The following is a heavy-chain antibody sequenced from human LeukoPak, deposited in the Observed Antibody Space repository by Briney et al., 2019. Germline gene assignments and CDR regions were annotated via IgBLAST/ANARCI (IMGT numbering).Heavy chain of an antibody. D-gene: IGHD3-22*01. J-gene: IGHJ4*02. Sequence: GAPVKVSCKASGYTFTGYYMHWVRQAPGQGLEWMGWINPNSGGTNYAQKFQGRVTMTRDTSISTAYMELSRLRSDDTAVYYCARAALPLSKYYYDSSGYLGTHYWGQGTLVTVSS. CDR2: INPNSGGT. CDR1: GYTFTGYY. CDR3: ARAALPLSKYYYDSSGYLGTHY. V-gene: IGHV1-2*02.